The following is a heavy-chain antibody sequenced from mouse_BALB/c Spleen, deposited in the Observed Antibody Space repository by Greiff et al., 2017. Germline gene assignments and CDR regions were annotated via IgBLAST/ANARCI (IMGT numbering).Heavy chain of an antibody. CDR2: INPYNDGT. V-gene: IGHV1-14*01. Sequence: VQLQQSGPELVKPGASVKMSCKASGYTFTSYVMHWVKQKPGQGLEWIGYINPYNDGTKYNEKFKGKATLTSDKSSSTAYMELSSLTSEDSAVYYCAREGIYYYGSSPYWYFDVWGAGTTVTVSS. CDR3: AREGIYYYGSSPYWYFDV. CDR1: GYTFTSYV. J-gene: IGHJ1*01. D-gene: IGHD1-1*01.